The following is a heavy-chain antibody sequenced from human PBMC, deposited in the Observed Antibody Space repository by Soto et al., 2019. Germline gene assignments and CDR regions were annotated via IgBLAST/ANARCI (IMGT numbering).Heavy chain of an antibody. Sequence: PGGSLRLSCAASGFTFSDYYMSWSRQAPGKGLEWVSYISSSGSTIYYADSVKGRFTISRDNAKNSLYLQMNSLRAEDTAVYYCARDGAIDYYDSSGLPEGAFDIWGQRTMVSVTS. J-gene: IGHJ3*02. V-gene: IGHV3-11*01. CDR1: GFTFSDYY. CDR2: ISSSGSTI. D-gene: IGHD3-22*01. CDR3: ARDGAIDYYDSSGLPEGAFDI.